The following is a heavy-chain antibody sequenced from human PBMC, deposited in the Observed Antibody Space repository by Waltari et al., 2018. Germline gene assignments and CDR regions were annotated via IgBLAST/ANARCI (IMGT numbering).Heavy chain of an antibody. Sequence: QLVQSGPEVKKPGTSVKVSCKASGFTFTSSAVQWVRQARGQRLEWIGWIVVGSGNTNYAQKFQERVTITRDMSTSTAYMELSSLRSEDTAVYYCAADRAVAGFFDYWGQGTLVTVSS. CDR2: IVVGSGNT. V-gene: IGHV1-58*01. CDR3: AADRAVAGFFDY. J-gene: IGHJ4*02. CDR1: GFTFTSSA. D-gene: IGHD6-19*01.